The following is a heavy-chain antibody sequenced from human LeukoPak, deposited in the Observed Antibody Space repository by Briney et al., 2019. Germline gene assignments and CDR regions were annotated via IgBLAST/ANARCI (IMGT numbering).Heavy chain of an antibody. J-gene: IGHJ5*02. CDR2: INPNSGGT. CDR3: ARGDVLTGPHNWFDP. V-gene: IGHV1-2*02. CDR1: GYTFTSYG. Sequence: ASVKVSCKASGYTFTSYGISWVRQAPGQGLEWMGWINPNSGGTNFAQKFQGRVTLTRDTSISTAHMELSGLRSDDTAVYYCARGDVLTGPHNWFDPWGQGTLVTVPS. D-gene: IGHD3-9*01.